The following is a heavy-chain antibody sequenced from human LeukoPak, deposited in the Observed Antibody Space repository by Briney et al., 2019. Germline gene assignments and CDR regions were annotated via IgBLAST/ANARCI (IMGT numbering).Heavy chain of an antibody. Sequence: PSQTLSLTCAVSGGSISSGGYSWSWLRQPPGKGLEWIEYIYHSGSTYYNPSLKTPFTISVDRAKNQFSLKLSSVTAADTAVYYCARGSLLSTYYYDSSGYYFDYWGQGTLVTVSS. CDR1: GGSISSGGYS. J-gene: IGHJ4*02. CDR2: IYHSGST. CDR3: ARGSLLSTYYYDSSGYYFDY. D-gene: IGHD3-22*01. V-gene: IGHV4-30-2*01.